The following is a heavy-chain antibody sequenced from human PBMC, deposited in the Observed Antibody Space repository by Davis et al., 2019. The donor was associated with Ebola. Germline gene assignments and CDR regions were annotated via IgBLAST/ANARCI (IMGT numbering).Heavy chain of an antibody. CDR2: ISSSSSYI. V-gene: IGHV3-21*01. CDR1: GFTFSSYS. D-gene: IGHD6-13*01. Sequence: GGSLRLSCAASGFTFSSYSMNWVRQAPGKGLEWVSSISSSSSYIYYADSVKGRFTISRDNAKNSLYLQMNSLRAEDTAVYYCARRQQLPRGYHYYGMDVWGQGTTVTVSS. J-gene: IGHJ6*02. CDR3: ARRQQLPRGYHYYGMDV.